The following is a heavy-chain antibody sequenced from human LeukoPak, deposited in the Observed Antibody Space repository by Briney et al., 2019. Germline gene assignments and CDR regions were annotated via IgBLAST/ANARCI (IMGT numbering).Heavy chain of an antibody. V-gene: IGHV1-69*04. CDR2: IIPILGIA. J-gene: IGHJ5*02. Sequence: ASVKVSCKASGGTFSSYAISWVRQAPGQGLEWMGRIIPILGIANYAQKFQGRVTITADKSTSTAYMELSSLGSEDTAVYYCARDLRYFDWLSPNWFDPWGQGTLVTVSS. CDR3: ARDLRYFDWLSPNWFDP. D-gene: IGHD3-9*01. CDR1: GGTFSSYA.